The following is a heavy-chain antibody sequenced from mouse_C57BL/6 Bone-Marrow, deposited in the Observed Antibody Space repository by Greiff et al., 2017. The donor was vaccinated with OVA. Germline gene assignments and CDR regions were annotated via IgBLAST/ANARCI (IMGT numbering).Heavy chain of an antibody. Sequence: QVQLKESGAELVKPGASVKISCKASGYAFSSYWMNWVKQRPGKGLEWIGQIYPGDGDTNYNGKFKGKATLTADKSSITAYMQLSSLTSEDSAVYFCAEGWLEAWFAYWGQGTLVTVSA. D-gene: IGHD1-1*02. CDR2: IYPGDGDT. V-gene: IGHV1-80*01. CDR3: AEGWLEAWFAY. J-gene: IGHJ3*01. CDR1: GYAFSSYW.